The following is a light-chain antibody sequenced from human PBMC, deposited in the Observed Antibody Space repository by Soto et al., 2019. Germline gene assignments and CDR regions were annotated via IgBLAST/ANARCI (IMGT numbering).Light chain of an antibody. CDR3: SSYTTSNTRQIV. CDR1: SSDVGGYTY. CDR2: DVS. J-gene: IGLJ1*01. Sequence: QSALTQPASVSGSPGQSITISCTGTSSDVGGYTYVSWYQHHPAKAPKLIIYDVSNRPSGVSNRFSGSKSGNTASLTISGLQPEDEADYYCSSYTTSNTRQIVFGTGTKLTVL. V-gene: IGLV2-14*03.